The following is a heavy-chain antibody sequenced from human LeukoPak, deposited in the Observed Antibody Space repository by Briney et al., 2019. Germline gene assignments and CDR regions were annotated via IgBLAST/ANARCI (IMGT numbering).Heavy chain of an antibody. V-gene: IGHV1-2*02. Sequence: ASVKVSCKASGYTFTGYYMHGVRQAPGQGLEWMGWINPNSGGTNYAQKFQGRVTMTRDTSISTAYMELSRLRSDDTAVYYCARGNYDSSGYYHGYYFDYWGQGTLVTVSS. D-gene: IGHD3-22*01. CDR1: GYTFTGYY. J-gene: IGHJ4*02. CDR3: ARGNYDSSGYYHGYYFDY. CDR2: INPNSGGT.